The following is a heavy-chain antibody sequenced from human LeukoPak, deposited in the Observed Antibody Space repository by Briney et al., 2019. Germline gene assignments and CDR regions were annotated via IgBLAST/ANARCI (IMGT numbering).Heavy chain of an antibody. J-gene: IGHJ5*02. CDR2: ISSSSSYI. D-gene: IGHD3-3*01. Sequence: GGSLRLSCAASEFTFSTYSMNWVRQAPGKGLEWVSSISSSSSYIYYADSVKGRFTISRDNAKNSLYLQMNSLRAEDTAVYYCARDQRRLRFLEWKLPFDPWGQGTLVTVSS. CDR1: EFTFSTYS. CDR3: ARDQRRLRFLEWKLPFDP. V-gene: IGHV3-21*01.